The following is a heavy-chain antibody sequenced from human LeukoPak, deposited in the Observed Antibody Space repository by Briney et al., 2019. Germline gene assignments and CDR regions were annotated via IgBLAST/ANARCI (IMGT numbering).Heavy chain of an antibody. CDR3: AKGLFSGYDKYLDS. Sequence: KPGGSLRLSCVASGFAFETYTMNWVRQAPGKGLEWVSFISGTSSDINYADSVRGRFTISRDNAKNSLFLQMDSLRVEDTAVYYCAKGLFSGYDKYLDSWGQGTLVTVSS. V-gene: IGHV3-21*04. CDR2: ISGTSSDI. D-gene: IGHD5-12*01. CDR1: GFAFETYT. J-gene: IGHJ4*02.